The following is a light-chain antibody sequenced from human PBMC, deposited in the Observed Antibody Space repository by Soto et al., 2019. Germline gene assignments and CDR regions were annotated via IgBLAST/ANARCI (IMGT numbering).Light chain of an antibody. J-gene: IGKJ4*01. CDR1: QHISTW. Sequence: DIQMTQSPSSVSASVGDRVTITCRASQHISTWLTWYQQKPGKAPKLLIYAASILQSGVPSRFSGSGSGTDFTLTISGLQPEDLATYYCQQANSFPGTFCGGTKVEIK. CDR3: QQANSFPGT. V-gene: IGKV1-12*01. CDR2: AAS.